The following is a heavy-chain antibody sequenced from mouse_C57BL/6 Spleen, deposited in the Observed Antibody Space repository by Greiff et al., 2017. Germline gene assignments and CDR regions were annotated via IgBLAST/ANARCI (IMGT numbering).Heavy chain of an antibody. Sequence: EVQLVESGGGLVKPGGSLKLSCAASGFTFSDYGMHWVRQAPEKGLEWVAYISSRSSTIYYADTVKGRFTISRDNAKNTLFLQMTSLRSEDTAMYYCARRALQAWFAYWGQGTLVTVSA. D-gene: IGHD1-1*01. V-gene: IGHV5-17*01. J-gene: IGHJ3*01. CDR3: ARRALQAWFAY. CDR1: GFTFSDYG. CDR2: ISSRSSTI.